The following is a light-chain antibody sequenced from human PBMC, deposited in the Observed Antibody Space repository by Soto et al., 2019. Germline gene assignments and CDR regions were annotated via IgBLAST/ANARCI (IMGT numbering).Light chain of an antibody. CDR2: GAS. V-gene: IGKV3-15*01. CDR3: QQYGGSPRT. J-gene: IGKJ1*01. Sequence: EIVMTQSPDTLSVSPGERATLSCRASQSISSNLAWYLQKVGQAPRLLIYGASTRAPGISARFSGSGSGTEFTLTISRLEPEDFAVYYCQQYGGSPRTFGQGTKVDIK. CDR1: QSISSN.